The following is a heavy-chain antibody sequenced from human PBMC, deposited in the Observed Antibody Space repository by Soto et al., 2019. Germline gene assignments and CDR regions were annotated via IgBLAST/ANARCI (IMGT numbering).Heavy chain of an antibody. CDR1: GFTFSSYA. Sequence: QVQLVESGGGVVQPGRSLRLSCAASGFTFSSYAMHWVRQAPGKGLEWVAVISYDGSNKYYADYVKGRFTISSDNSKNTLYLQMNSPRAENTAVYYCARAGCDGGSCYTLVGLRYGMDVSGQGTTVTVSS. CDR3: ARAGCDGGSCYTLVGLRYGMDV. V-gene: IGHV3-30-3*01. J-gene: IGHJ6*02. CDR2: ISYDGSNK. D-gene: IGHD2-15*01.